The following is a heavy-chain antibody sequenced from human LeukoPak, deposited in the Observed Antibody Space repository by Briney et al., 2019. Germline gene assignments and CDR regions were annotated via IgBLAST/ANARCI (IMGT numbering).Heavy chain of an antibody. CDR1: GFTFSSYW. CDR2: IKQDGSER. J-gene: IGHJ6*02. D-gene: IGHD6-13*01. Sequence: GGSLRLSCAASGFTFSSYWMSWVRQAPGKGLEWVANIKQDGSERYYVDSVKGRFTISRDNAKNSLYLQMNSLRAEDTAVYYCARDHRYSSILEVYYYYGMDVWGQGTTVTVSS. V-gene: IGHV3-7*05. CDR3: ARDHRYSSILEVYYYYGMDV.